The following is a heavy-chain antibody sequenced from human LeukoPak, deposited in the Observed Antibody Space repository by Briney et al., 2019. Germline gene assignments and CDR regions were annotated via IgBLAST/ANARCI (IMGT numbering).Heavy chain of an antibody. V-gene: IGHV3-33*01. CDR1: GFTFSSYG. CDR2: IWYDGSNK. J-gene: IGHJ6*02. D-gene: IGHD5-12*01. Sequence: GGSLTLSCAASGFTFSSYGMHWVRQAQGKGMERVAVIWYDGSNKYYADSVKGQFTTSRDNSKNTLYLQMNSLRAKDTAVYYCARDRGYGMDVWGQGTTVTVSS. CDR3: ARDRGYGMDV.